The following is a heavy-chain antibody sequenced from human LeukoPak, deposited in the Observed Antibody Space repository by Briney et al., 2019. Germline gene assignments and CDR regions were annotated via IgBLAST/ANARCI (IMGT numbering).Heavy chain of an antibody. CDR2: INPSGGST. J-gene: IGHJ3*02. CDR3: ARGGIAVAERAFDI. CDR1: GGTFSSYA. Sequence: ASVKVSCKASGGTFSSYAISWVRQAPGQGLEWMGIINPSGGSTSYAQKFQGRVTVTRDTSTSTVYMELSSLRSEDAAVYYCARGGIAVAERAFDIWGQGTMVTVSS. D-gene: IGHD6-19*01. V-gene: IGHV1-46*01.